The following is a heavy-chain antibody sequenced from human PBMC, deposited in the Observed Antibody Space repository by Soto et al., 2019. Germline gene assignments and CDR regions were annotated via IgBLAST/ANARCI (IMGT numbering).Heavy chain of an antibody. J-gene: IGHJ4*02. Sequence: GGSLRLSCAASGFTFSSYWMSWVRQAPGKGLEWVANIKQDGSEKYYVDSVKGRFTISRDNTKNSLYLQMNSLRAEDTAVYYCARIDYIVPIDYWGQGTLVTVSS. CDR3: ARIDYIVPIDY. V-gene: IGHV3-7*05. D-gene: IGHD4-4*01. CDR1: GFTFSSYW. CDR2: IKQDGSEK.